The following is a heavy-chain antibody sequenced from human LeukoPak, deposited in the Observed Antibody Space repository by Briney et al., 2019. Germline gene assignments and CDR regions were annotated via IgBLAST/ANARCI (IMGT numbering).Heavy chain of an antibody. V-gene: IGHV3-30*18. CDR3: AKGFSSGPWDACDI. CDR1: GFTLSYYG. D-gene: IGHD3-22*01. Sequence: GGSLRLSCAASGFTLSYYGMHWVRQAPGKGLEWVAGSSHDGQKTYYADSVKGRFTISRDSSKNMLYLQMNSLRVEDTAVYYCAKGFSSGPWDACDIWGQGTMDTVSS. J-gene: IGHJ3*02. CDR2: SSHDGQKT.